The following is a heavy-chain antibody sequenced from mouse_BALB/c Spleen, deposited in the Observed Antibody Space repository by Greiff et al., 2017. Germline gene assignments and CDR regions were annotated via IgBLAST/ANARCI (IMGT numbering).Heavy chain of an antibody. J-gene: IGHJ4*01. Sequence: EVQLVESGGGLVKPGGSLKLSCAASGFTFSDYYMYWVRQTPEKRLEWVATISDGGSYTYYPDSVKGRFTISRDNAKNNLYLQMSSLKSEDTAMYYCARDGYYVDYAMDYWGQGTSVTVSS. CDR3: ARDGYYVDYAMDY. CDR2: ISDGGSYT. D-gene: IGHD2-3*01. CDR1: GFTFSDYY. V-gene: IGHV5-4*02.